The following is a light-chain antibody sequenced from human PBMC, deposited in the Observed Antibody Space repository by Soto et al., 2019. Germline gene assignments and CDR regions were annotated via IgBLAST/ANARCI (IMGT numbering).Light chain of an antibody. CDR1: QSVSSY. V-gene: IGKV3-20*01. J-gene: IGKJ5*01. CDR3: QQCGSSPIT. Sequence: IVLTQSPGTLSWSEGESATLSYKASQSVSSYIAWYQQKPGQAPRLLIYGASSRATGIPDRFSGSGSGTDFTLTISRLEPEDFAVYYCQQCGSSPITFGQGTRLEI. CDR2: GAS.